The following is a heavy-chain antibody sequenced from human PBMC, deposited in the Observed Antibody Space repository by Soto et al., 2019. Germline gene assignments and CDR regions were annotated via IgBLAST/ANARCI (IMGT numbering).Heavy chain of an antibody. J-gene: IGHJ5*02. D-gene: IGHD3-16*01. CDR3: ARGVTAHDYVWANNWFDP. Sequence: ASVKVSCKASGYTFTSYGISWVRQAPGQGLEWMGWISAYSGNTNYAQKLQGRVTMTTDTSTSTAYMELRSLRSDDTAVYYCARGVTAHDYVWANNWFDPWGQGTLVTVSS. CDR1: GYTFTSYG. V-gene: IGHV1-18*01. CDR2: ISAYSGNT.